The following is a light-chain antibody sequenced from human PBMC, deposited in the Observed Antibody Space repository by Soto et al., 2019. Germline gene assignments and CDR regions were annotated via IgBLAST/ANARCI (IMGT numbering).Light chain of an antibody. CDR1: QSISSW. J-gene: IGKJ1*01. Sequence: DIPMTQSPSTLSASVGDRVTITCRAGQSISSWLAWYQQKPGKAPKLLIYKASSLESGVPSRFSGSGSGTEFTLTISSLQPDDFATYYCQQYNSYAWTFGQGTKVEIK. V-gene: IGKV1-5*03. CDR3: QQYNSYAWT. CDR2: KAS.